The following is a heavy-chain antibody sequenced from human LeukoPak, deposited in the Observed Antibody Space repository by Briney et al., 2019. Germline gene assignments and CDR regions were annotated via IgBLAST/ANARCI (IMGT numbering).Heavy chain of an antibody. D-gene: IGHD3-22*01. CDR2: IIPIFGTA. V-gene: IGHV1-69*05. J-gene: IGHJ3*02. Sequence: SVKVSCKASGGTFSSYAITWVRQAPGQGLEWMGRIIPIFGTANYAQKFQGRVTITTDESTNTAYMELSSLRSEDTAVYYCARGTMRVVVDDAFDIWGQGTMVTVSS. CDR1: GGTFSSYA. CDR3: ARGTMRVVVDDAFDI.